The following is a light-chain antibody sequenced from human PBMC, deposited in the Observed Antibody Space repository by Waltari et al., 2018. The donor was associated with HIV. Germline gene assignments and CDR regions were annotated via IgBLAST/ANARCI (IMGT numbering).Light chain of an antibody. CDR1: RTISNN. CDR3: QQYNNWPLA. J-gene: IGKJ1*01. V-gene: IGKV3-15*01. Sequence: EAVMTQSPATLSVSPGERATLSCRASRTISNNLAWYQQKPGRAPRLLIYGASTMATGIPARFSGSGSGTEFTLTISSLQSEDFAVYYCQQYNNWPLAFGPGTKVEIK. CDR2: GAS.